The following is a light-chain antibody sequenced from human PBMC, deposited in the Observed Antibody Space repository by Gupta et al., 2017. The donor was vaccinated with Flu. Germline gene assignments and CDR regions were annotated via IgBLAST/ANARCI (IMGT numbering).Light chain of an antibody. CDR2: STN. J-gene: IGLJ2*01. V-gene: IGLV8-61*01. Sequence: QTVVTQEPSFSVSPGGTVTLTCGLTSGSVSSGNYPSWYQQTPGQPPRTLIYSTNIRSSGVPDRFSGSTRGNKAALTITGAQAEDESDYYCLLYFRNGISLFGGGTKLTVL. CDR1: SGSVSSGNY. CDR3: LLYFRNGISL.